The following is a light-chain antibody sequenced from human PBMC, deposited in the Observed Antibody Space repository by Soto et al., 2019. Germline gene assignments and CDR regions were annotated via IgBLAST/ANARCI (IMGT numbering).Light chain of an antibody. CDR2: INYDGTH. V-gene: IGLV4-69*01. CDR1: SGYSTYA. J-gene: IGLJ3*02. Sequence: QAVVTQSPSASASLGASVKLTCTLSSGYSTYAIEWHQQQSEKGPRFLMKINYDGTHSKGDGFFDRFSGSSSGAERHLTISSLQSDDEADYYCQSLGTGIQVFGGGTKVTVL. CDR3: QSLGTGIQV.